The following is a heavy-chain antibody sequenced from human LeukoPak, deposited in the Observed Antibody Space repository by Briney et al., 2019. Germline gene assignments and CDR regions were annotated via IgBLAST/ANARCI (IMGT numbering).Heavy chain of an antibody. CDR1: GGSISSGGYY. CDR2: IYHSGST. Sequence: SETLSLTCTVSGGSISSGGYYWSWIRQPPGKGLEWIGYIYHSGSTYYNPSLKSRVTISVDRSKNQFSLKLSSVTAADTAVYYCARRTDGSWLDAFDIWGQGTMVTVSS. V-gene: IGHV4-30-2*01. J-gene: IGHJ3*02. CDR3: ARRTDGSWLDAFDI. D-gene: IGHD6-13*01.